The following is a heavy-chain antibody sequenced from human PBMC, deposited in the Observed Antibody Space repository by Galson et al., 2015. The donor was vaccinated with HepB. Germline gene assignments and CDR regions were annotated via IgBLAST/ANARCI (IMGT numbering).Heavy chain of an antibody. D-gene: IGHD5-12*01. V-gene: IGHV4-34*01. J-gene: IGHJ4*02. Sequence: SETLSLTCAVYGGSFSGYYWSWIRQPPGKGLEWIGEINHSGSTNYNPSLKSRVTISVDTSKNQFSLKLSSVTAADTAVYYCARVHGGAIAESHKRLDYWGQGTLVTVSS. CDR1: GGSFSGYY. CDR3: ARVHGGAIAESHKRLDY. CDR2: INHSGST.